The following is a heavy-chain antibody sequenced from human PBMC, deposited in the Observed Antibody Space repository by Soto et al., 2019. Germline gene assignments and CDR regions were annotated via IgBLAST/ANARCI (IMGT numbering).Heavy chain of an antibody. CDR3: ARPRAASGSYFWFDP. Sequence: QVQLVQSGAEVKKPGSSVKVSCKASGGTLSSYPISWVRQAPGQGLEWMGRIIPSLGLQNYAEKFQGRLTITADKTTTTAYMELSSLRSEDTAVYYCARPRAASGSYFWFDPWGQGTLVTVSS. D-gene: IGHD3-10*01. J-gene: IGHJ5*02. CDR2: IIPSLGLQ. CDR1: GGTLSSYP. V-gene: IGHV1-69*02.